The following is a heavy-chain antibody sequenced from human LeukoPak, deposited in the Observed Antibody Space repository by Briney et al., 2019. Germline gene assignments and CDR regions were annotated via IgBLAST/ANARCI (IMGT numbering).Heavy chain of an antibody. CDR3: ARTTTVVPAAISYYYYYMDV. CDR2: IIPIFGTA. D-gene: IGHD2-2*01. J-gene: IGHJ6*03. V-gene: IGHV1-69*05. CDR1: GGTFSSYA. Sequence: SVKVSCKASGGTFSSYAISWVRQAPGQGLERMGGIIPIFGTANYAQKFQGRVTITTDESTSTAYMEPSSLRSEDTAVYYCARTTTVVPAAISYYYYYMDVWGKGTTVTVSS.